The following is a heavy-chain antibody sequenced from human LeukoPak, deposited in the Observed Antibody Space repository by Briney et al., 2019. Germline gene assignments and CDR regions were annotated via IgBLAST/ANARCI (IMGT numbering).Heavy chain of an antibody. J-gene: IGHJ4*02. V-gene: IGHV3-66*02. CDR1: GFTVSSSY. CDR3: ASDYVWGSYRRLDY. D-gene: IGHD3-16*02. Sequence: GGSLRLSCAASGFTVSSSYMNWVRQAPGKGLEWVSVIYSGGSTYYTDSVKGRFTISRDNSKNTLYLQMNSLRAEDTAVYYCASDYVWGSYRRLDYWGQGTLVTVSS. CDR2: IYSGGST.